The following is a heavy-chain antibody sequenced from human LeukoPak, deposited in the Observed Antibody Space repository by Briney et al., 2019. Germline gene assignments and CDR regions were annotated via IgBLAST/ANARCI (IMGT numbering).Heavy chain of an antibody. CDR2: ISSSSSYI. D-gene: IGHD3-10*01. J-gene: IGHJ6*03. CDR3: AGAMVRGVITPYYYMDV. Sequence: GGSLRLSCAASGFTFSSYSMNWVRQAPGKGLEWVSSISSSSSYIYYADSVKGRFTISRDNAKNSLYLQMNSLRAEDTAVYYCAGAMVRGVITPYYYMDVWGKGTTVTVSS. CDR1: GFTFSSYS. V-gene: IGHV3-21*01.